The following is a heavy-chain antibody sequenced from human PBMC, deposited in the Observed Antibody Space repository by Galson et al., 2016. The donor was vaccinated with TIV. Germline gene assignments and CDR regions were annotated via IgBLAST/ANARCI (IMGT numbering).Heavy chain of an antibody. CDR2: ISSNENHI. V-gene: IGHV3-21*01. Sequence: SLRLSCAASGFAFSRYSMNWLRLVPGKGLEWVSSISSNENHIFYADSVKGRFIIARDNARESLTLHLNDVRGEDSGLYLCARDPEVGPPISGRYFDLWGRGTLVPVSS. J-gene: IGHJ2*01. CDR1: GFAFSRYS. D-gene: IGHD1-26*01. CDR3: ARDPEVGPPISGRYFDL.